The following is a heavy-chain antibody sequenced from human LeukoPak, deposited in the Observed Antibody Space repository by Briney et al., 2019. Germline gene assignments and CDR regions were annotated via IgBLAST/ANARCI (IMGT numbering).Heavy chain of an antibody. CDR3: ARGTHGEATGQFDY. Sequence: VASVKVSCKASGGTFSSYAISWVRQAPGPGLEWMGGIIPIFGTANYAQKFQGRVTITADKSTSTAYMELSSLRSEDTAVYYCARGTHGEATGQFDYWGQGTLVTVSS. V-gene: IGHV1-69*06. CDR1: GGTFSSYA. J-gene: IGHJ4*02. D-gene: IGHD1-26*01. CDR2: IIPIFGTA.